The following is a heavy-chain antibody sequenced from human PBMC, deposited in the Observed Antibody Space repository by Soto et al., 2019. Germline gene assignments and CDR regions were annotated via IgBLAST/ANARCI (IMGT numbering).Heavy chain of an antibody. V-gene: IGHV3-15*01. CDR1: GLPFRKAF. J-gene: IGHJ6*02. CDR2: IKTKVDGGTT. Sequence: XGRRRPSVPACGLPFRKAFMSAVRQATGNGLEWVGRIKTKVDGGTTDFAAPVKGRVTIWRDDLADMVYLQMNSLKTEDTALYYCITDTYRGSLYDYGMDVWAQGTTVTVSS. D-gene: IGHD1-26*01. CDR3: ITDTYRGSLYDYGMDV.